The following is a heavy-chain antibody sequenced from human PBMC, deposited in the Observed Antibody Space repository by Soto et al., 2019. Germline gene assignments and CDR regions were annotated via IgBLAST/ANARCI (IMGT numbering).Heavy chain of an antibody. V-gene: IGHV5-51*01. CDR1: GYSFTSYW. CDR2: IYAGDSET. J-gene: IGHJ4*02. CDR3: MRHPVLKSPSSY. D-gene: IGHD6-6*01. Sequence: EVQLVQSGAEVKKPGESLKISCKGSGYSFTSYWIGWVRQLPGRGLEWMGSIYAGDSETRYSPCFQGQLTISVDKSINTAYLQWNSLKASDTAMYYCMRHPVLKSPSSYWGQGTLVTVSS.